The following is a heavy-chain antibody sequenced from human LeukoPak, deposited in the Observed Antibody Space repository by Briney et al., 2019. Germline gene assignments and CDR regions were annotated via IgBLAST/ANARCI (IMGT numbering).Heavy chain of an antibody. V-gene: IGHV1-69*13. D-gene: IGHD3-3*01. CDR3: ARPSIDFWSGYYTPFDY. CDR2: IIPIFGTA. Sequence: EASVKVSCKASGGTFSSYAISWVRQAPGQGLEWMGGIIPIFGTAYYAQKFQGRVTITADESTSTAYMELSSLRSEDTAVYYCARPSIDFWSGYYTPFDYWGQGTLVTVSS. J-gene: IGHJ4*02. CDR1: GGTFSSYA.